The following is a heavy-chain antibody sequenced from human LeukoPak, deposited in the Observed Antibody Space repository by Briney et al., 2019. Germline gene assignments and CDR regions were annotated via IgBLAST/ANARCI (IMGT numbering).Heavy chain of an antibody. CDR2: IAYDGSNK. V-gene: IGHV3-30*03. D-gene: IGHD6-13*01. Sequence: GGSLRLSCAASGFTFSDYYMSWIRQAPGKGLEWVAVIAYDGSNKFYADSVKGRFTISRDNSKNTLYLQMNSLRAEDTAVYYCARADSSTWHDAFDIWGQGKMVTVSS. CDR1: GFTFSDYY. J-gene: IGHJ3*02. CDR3: ARADSSTWHDAFDI.